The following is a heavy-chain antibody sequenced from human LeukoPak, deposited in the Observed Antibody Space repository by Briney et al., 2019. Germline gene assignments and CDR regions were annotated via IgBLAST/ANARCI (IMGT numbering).Heavy chain of an antibody. CDR2: VYYSGNT. J-gene: IGHJ4*02. CDR3: ARVRGLRYFDY. D-gene: IGHD3-9*01. CDR1: GGSINNDDYS. V-gene: IGHV4-30-4*07. Sequence: SQTLSLTCAVSGGSINNDDYSWSWIRQPPGKGLEWIGYVYYSGNTYYNPSLKSRVTISVDTSKNQFSLKLCSVTAADTAVYYCARVRGLRYFDYWGQGTLVTVSS.